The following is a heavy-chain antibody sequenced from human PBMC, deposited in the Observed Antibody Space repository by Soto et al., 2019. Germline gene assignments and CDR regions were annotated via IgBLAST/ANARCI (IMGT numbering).Heavy chain of an antibody. D-gene: IGHD6-6*01. J-gene: IGHJ4*02. CDR1: GYTFTSYA. V-gene: IGHV1-18*04. CDR3: ARVEAGPSPIAARRYYFDY. CDR2: ISAYNGTT. Sequence: QVQLLQSGAEVKKPGASVKVSCKTSGYTFTSYAISWVRQAPGQGLEWLGWISAYNGTTNYAQKLHGRVTMTTDTSTGTAYMDLRSLRSDDTALYYCARVEAGPSPIAARRYYFDYWGQGTLVTVPS.